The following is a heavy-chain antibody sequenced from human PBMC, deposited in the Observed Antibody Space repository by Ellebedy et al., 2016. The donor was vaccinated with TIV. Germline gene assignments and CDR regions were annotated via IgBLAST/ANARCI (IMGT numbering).Heavy chain of an antibody. Sequence: GESLKIPCAASGFIFNNYNLHWVRQAPGKGLEWVAIAHNDETYKFYAESVKGRFTVPRDNSGNPAYLHMSSLRVEDTAVYYCAKDLGFAMDVWGQGTTVTVSS. J-gene: IGHJ6*02. CDR1: GFIFNNYN. V-gene: IGHV3-30*02. CDR3: AKDLGFAMDV. D-gene: IGHD7-27*01. CDR2: AHNDETYK.